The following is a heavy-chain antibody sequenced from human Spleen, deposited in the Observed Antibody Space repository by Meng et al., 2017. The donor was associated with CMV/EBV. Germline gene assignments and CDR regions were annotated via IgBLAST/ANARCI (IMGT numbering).Heavy chain of an antibody. D-gene: IGHD3-10*01. J-gene: IGHJ4*02. V-gene: IGHV3-23*01. CDR2: ISVTGSGT. Sequence: GPVLGSGRGLVPASGSLSLSCADFGVNFSTFDLRGGGQAPGKGLEWVLRISVTGSGTHYTDSMRGRFTIPRDNSKNTLYLQMTDLRAEDTAMYYCFGSGGRYYWGQGTLVTVSS. CDR3: FGSGGRYY. CDR1: GVNFSTFD.